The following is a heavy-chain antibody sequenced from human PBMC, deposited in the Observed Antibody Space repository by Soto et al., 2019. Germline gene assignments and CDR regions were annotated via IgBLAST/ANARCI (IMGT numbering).Heavy chain of an antibody. CDR3: ARDYPGISRPMYSSYGMEV. CDR2: ISAYNGNT. J-gene: IGHJ6*01. CDR1: GYTFTSYG. Sequence: ASVKVSCKASGYTFTSYGISWVRQAPGQGLEWMGWISAYNGNTNYAQKLQGRVTMTTDTSTSTAYMELRSLRSDDTAVYYCARDYPGISRPMYSSYGMEVWGQGTTVIVSS. V-gene: IGHV1-18*04.